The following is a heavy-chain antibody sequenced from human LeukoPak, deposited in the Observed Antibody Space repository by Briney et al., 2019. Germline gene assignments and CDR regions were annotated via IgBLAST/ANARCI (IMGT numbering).Heavy chain of an antibody. CDR2: INHSGST. V-gene: IGHV4-34*03. CDR1: GGSFSGYY. J-gene: IGHJ3*02. CDR3: SRYYYDSSGYRDAFDI. D-gene: IGHD3-22*01. Sequence: PSETLSLTCAVYGGSFSGYYWSWIRQPPGKGLEWIGEINHSGSTNYNPSLKSRVTISVDTSKNQFSLKLSSVTAADTAVYYCSRYYYDSSGYRDAFDIWGQGTMVTVSS.